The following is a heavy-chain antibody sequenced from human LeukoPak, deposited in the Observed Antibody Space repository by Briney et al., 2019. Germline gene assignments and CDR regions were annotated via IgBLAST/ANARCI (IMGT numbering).Heavy chain of an antibody. CDR1: GFSFSSYW. CDR3: ASSHDSSGND. J-gene: IGHJ4*02. D-gene: IGHD3-22*01. CDR2: IKYDGSHK. V-gene: IGHV3-7*01. Sequence: GSLRLSCVASGFSFSSYWMAWVRQAPGKGLEWVANIKYDGSHKYYVDSVKGRFTISRDNAKNSVYLQMNSLRVDDTAVYFCASSHDSSGNDWGQGTLVTVSS.